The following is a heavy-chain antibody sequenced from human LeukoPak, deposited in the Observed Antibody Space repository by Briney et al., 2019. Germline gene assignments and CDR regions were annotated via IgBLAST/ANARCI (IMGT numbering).Heavy chain of an antibody. CDR1: GCSISAYY. CDR3: ARLQGYLHDY. Sequence: SETLSLTCTVSGCSISAYYWSWIRQSPGKGLEWIGYISTSGSTNYNPSLKSRVTISIDTSKNQFSLKLSSMTAADTAVYYCARLQGYLHDYWGQGTLVTVSS. J-gene: IGHJ4*01. CDR2: ISTSGST. D-gene: IGHD2-15*01. V-gene: IGHV4-4*09.